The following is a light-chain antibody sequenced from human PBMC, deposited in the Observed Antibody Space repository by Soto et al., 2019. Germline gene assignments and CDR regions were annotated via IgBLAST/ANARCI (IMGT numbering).Light chain of an antibody. CDR3: QHYNSYSVA. Sequence: DIPMTQSPSTLSGSVGDRVTITCRASQTISSWLAWYQQKPGKAPKLLIYKASTLKSGVPSRFSGSGSGTEFALTSSSLQPDDFETYYCQHYNSYSVAFGQGPKVELK. J-gene: IGKJ1*01. V-gene: IGKV1-5*03. CDR2: KAS. CDR1: QTISSW.